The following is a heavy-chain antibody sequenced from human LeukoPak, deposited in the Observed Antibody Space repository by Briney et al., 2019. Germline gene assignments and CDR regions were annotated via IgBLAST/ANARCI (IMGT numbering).Heavy chain of an antibody. CDR1: GDSINIGDYS. J-gene: IGHJ6*02. CDR3: ARGSSNDFWSGYYRYYYGMDV. D-gene: IGHD3-3*01. V-gene: IGHV4-34*01. CDR2: INHSGST. Sequence: SETLSLTCAVSGDSINIGDYSWSWIRQPPGKGLEWIGEINHSGSTNYNPSLKSRVTISVDTSKNQFSLKLSSVTAADTAVYYCARGSSNDFWSGYYRYYYGMDVWGQGTTVTVSS.